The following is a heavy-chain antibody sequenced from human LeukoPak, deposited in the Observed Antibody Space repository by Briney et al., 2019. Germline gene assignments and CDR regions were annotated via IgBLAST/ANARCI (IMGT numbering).Heavy chain of an antibody. V-gene: IGHV3-7*01. D-gene: IGHD3-16*01. CDR3: ARGRFGYGDYFDY. J-gene: IGHJ4*02. Sequence: GGSLRLSCAASGFTFSSYWMSWVRQAPGKGLEWVANIKQDGSEKYYVDSVKGRFTISGDNAKNSLYLQMNSLRAEDTAVYYCARGRFGYGDYFDYWGQGTLVTVSS. CDR1: GFTFSSYW. CDR2: IKQDGSEK.